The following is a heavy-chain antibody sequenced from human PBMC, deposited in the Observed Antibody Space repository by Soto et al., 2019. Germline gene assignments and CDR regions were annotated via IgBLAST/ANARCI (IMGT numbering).Heavy chain of an antibody. J-gene: IGHJ6*03. V-gene: IGHV1-8*01. Sequence: GASVKVSCKASGYTFTSYDINWVRQATGQGLEWMGWMNPNSGNTGYARKFQGRVTMTRNTSISAAYMELSSLRSEETAVYYCARGGQGITIFGVVTYYYYYLDLWGKGTTVTVSS. CDR3: ARGGQGITIFGVVTYYYYYLDL. CDR2: MNPNSGNT. CDR1: GYTFTSYD. D-gene: IGHD3-3*01.